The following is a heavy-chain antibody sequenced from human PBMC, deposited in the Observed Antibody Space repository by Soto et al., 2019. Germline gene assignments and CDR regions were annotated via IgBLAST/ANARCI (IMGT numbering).Heavy chain of an antibody. D-gene: IGHD2-8*01. Sequence: LSLTCTVSGGSISSSSYYWGWIRQPPGKGLEWIGSMYYSGSTYYNPSLKSRVTISVDTSKNQFSLKLSSVTAADTAVYYCARHPLDGDNGWYYYYGMDVWGQGTTVTVSS. J-gene: IGHJ6*02. CDR1: GGSISSSSYY. CDR2: MYYSGST. CDR3: ARHPLDGDNGWYYYYGMDV. V-gene: IGHV4-39*01.